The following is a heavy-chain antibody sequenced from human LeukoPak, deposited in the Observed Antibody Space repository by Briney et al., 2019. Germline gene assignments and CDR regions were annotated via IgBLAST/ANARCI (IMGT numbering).Heavy chain of an antibody. Sequence: GGSLRLSCAASGFTFSSYAMHWVRQAPGKGLEYVSAISSNGGSTYYANSVKGRFTISRDNSKNTLYLQMGSLRAEDMAVYYCARGPGIAVAGTFDHWGQGTLVTVSS. CDR2: ISSNGGST. CDR3: ARGPGIAVAGTFDH. D-gene: IGHD6-19*01. CDR1: GFTFSSYA. J-gene: IGHJ4*02. V-gene: IGHV3-64*01.